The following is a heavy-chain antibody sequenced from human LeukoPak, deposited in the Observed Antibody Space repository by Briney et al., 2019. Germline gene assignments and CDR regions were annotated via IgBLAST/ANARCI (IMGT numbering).Heavy chain of an antibody. CDR2: INHSGGT. Sequence: SETLSLTCGVSGGSFSGYYWSWIRQSPGKGLEWIGEINHSGGTNYSPSLKSRVTISVDTSKNQFSLKLNSVTAADTAVFYCARKMAKNEGYFDYWGQGTLVTVSS. CDR1: GGSFSGYY. CDR3: ARKMAKNEGYFDY. J-gene: IGHJ4*02. V-gene: IGHV4-34*01. D-gene: IGHD5-24*01.